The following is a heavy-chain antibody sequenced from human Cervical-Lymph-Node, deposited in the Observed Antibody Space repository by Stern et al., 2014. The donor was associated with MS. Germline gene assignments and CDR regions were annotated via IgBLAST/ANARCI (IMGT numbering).Heavy chain of an antibody. J-gene: IGHJ4*02. CDR3: ARETRHGYNFDY. Sequence: VQLVQSGAEMKKPGSSVKVSCTLSGGAFSSFAVSWVRQAPGQGLEWMGGILPVLTTPNYAQKFQGRVTITADEATSTVYMEVRSLKSDDTAIYFCARETRHGYNFDYWGQGTLVTVSS. CDR2: ILPVLTTP. D-gene: IGHD5-24*01. CDR1: GGAFSSFA. V-gene: IGHV1-69*19.